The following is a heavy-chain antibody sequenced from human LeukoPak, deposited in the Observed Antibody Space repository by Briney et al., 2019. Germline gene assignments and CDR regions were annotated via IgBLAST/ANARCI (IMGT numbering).Heavy chain of an antibody. CDR2: INGDGSST. CDR1: GFTFSSYW. J-gene: IGHJ4*02. D-gene: IGHD3-22*01. Sequence: PGGSLRLSCAASGFTFSSYWMHWVRHAPGKELVWVSRINGDGSSTRNADSVKGRFTISRDNAKNTLYLQMSSLRAEDTAVYYCAREGHDSTGYYNYWGQGTLVTVSS. CDR3: AREGHDSTGYYNY. V-gene: IGHV3-74*01.